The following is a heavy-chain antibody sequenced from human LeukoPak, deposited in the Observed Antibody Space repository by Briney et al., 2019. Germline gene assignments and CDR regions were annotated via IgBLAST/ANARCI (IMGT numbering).Heavy chain of an antibody. V-gene: IGHV4-61*01. CDR3: ARDMGAPDYGSYSVDY. D-gene: IGHD4-23*01. CDR2: IYYSGST. J-gene: IGHJ4*02. Sequence: PSETLSLTCTVSGGSVSSGNYYWSWIRQPPGKGLEWIGYIYYSGSTSYNPSLKSRVTMSVDTSKNQFSLKLSSVTAADTAVYYCARDMGAPDYGSYSVDYWGQGTLVTVSS. CDR1: GGSVSSGNYY.